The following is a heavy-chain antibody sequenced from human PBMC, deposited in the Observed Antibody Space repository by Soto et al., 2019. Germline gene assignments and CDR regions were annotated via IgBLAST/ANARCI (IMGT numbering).Heavy chain of an antibody. CDR1: GFTLSSYA. CDR3: AKENTGWYSN. D-gene: IGHD6-19*01. V-gene: IGHV3-23*01. J-gene: IGHJ4*02. CDR2: IGSRGST. Sequence: GGSLRLSCAASGFTLSSYAMGWVRQAPGKGLEWVSAIGSRGSTFYADSVKGRFTISRDNSKNTLYLQMNSLRAEDTAVYYCAKENTGWYSNWGQGTQVTVSS.